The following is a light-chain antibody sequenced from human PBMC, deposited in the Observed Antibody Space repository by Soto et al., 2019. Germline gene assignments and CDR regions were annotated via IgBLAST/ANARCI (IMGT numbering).Light chain of an antibody. Sequence: DIQMTQSPSSLSASVGDRVTITCRASETIRMYLNWYQQRPGKAPNLLIYGASRLHSGVPLRFSGSGSGTDFTLTISSLQPEDFATSFCQQSYTSPPTFGQGTKVEV. V-gene: IGKV1-39*01. CDR2: GAS. CDR1: ETIRMY. CDR3: QQSYTSPPT. J-gene: IGKJ1*01.